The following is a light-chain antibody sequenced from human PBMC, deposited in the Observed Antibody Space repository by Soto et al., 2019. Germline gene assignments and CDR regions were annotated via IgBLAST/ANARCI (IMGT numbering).Light chain of an antibody. Sequence: QSVLTQSPSASGTPGQRVIIACSGSSSNIGSNHVNWYRHLPGAAPKLLIFRSDQRPSGVPDRFSGSKSGTTASLAISVLQSGDEADYYCAAWDDSRYGVVFGGGTNLTVL. J-gene: IGLJ2*01. CDR3: AAWDDSRYGVV. CDR2: RSD. V-gene: IGLV1-44*01. CDR1: SSNIGSNH.